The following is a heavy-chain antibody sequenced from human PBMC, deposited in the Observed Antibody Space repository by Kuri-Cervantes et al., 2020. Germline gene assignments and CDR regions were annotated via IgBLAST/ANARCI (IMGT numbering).Heavy chain of an antibody. CDR2: IKSKTDGGTT. CDR1: GFIFSNAW. V-gene: IGHV3-15*01. D-gene: IGHD2-2*01. Sequence: GESLKISCAASGFIFSNAWMSWVRQAPGKGLEWVGRIKSKTDGGTTDYAAPVKGRFTISRDDSKNTLYLQMNSLRAEDTAVYYCAKLYCSSTSCSFFDYWGQGTLVTVSS. CDR3: AKLYCSSTSCSFFDY. J-gene: IGHJ4*02.